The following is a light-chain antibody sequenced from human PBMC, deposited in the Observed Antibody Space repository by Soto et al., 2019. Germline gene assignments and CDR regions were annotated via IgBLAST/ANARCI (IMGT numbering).Light chain of an antibody. J-gene: IGKJ1*01. CDR2: GAS. V-gene: IGKV3-15*01. Sequence: EIVMTQSPATLSVSPGERATLSCRASQSVGRNLAWYQQKPGQAPRLLIYGASTRATGIPARFSGRGSGTEFTRTISSLQSEDFAIYFCQQYNNWPPDRTFGQGTKVEIK. CDR1: QSVGRN. CDR3: QQYNNWPPDRT.